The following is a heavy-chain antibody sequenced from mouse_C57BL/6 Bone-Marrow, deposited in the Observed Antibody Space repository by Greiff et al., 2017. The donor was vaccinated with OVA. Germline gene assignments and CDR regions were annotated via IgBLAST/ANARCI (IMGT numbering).Heavy chain of an antibody. CDR1: GYTFTSYW. J-gene: IGHJ4*01. Sequence: QVHVKQPGAELVMPGASVKLSCKASGYTFTSYWMHWVKQRPGQGLAWIGEIDPSDSYTNYNQKFKGKSTLTVDKSASTAYMQLSSLTSEDSSVYYCARSPIDYWGQGTSVTVSS. V-gene: IGHV1-69*01. CDR2: IDPSDSYT. CDR3: ARSPIDY.